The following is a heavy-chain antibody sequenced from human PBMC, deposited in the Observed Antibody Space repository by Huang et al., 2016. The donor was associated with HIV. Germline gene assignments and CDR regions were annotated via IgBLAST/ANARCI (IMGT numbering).Heavy chain of an antibody. V-gene: IGHV4-30-4*08. CDR3: SRALYYHGSGSYSDY. D-gene: IGHD3-10*01. CDR2: IYYSGST. CDR1: GDSIGSGGHY. J-gene: IGHJ4*02. Sequence: QVQLQASGPGLVKPSQTLSLTCTVSGDSIGSGGHYWSWIRQPPGKGLEWIGFIYYSGSTYHTPSLKGRVTISVDTSKNQFSLKLSSVTAADTAVYFCSRALYYHGSGSYSDYWGRGTLVTVSS.